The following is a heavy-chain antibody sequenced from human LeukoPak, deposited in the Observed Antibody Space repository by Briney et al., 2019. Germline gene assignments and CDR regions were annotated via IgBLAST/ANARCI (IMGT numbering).Heavy chain of an antibody. J-gene: IGHJ5*02. V-gene: IGHV4-38-2*01. D-gene: IGHD3-22*01. CDR1: GYSISNGYY. CDR3: ARQRYYDDRRIDP. Sequence: SETLSLTCAVSGYSISNGYYWGWIRQPPGKGLEWIGSIYHSGRTYYNPSLKSRVTISVDTSKNHFSLRLSSVTAAGTAVYYCARQRYYDDRRIDPWGQGTLVTVSS. CDR2: IYHSGRT.